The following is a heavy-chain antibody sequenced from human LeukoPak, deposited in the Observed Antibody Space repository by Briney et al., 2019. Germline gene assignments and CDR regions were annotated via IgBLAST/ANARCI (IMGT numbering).Heavy chain of an antibody. CDR2: INPSGGST. Sequence: ASVKVSCKASGYTFTSYYMHWVRQAPGQGLEWMGIINPSGGSTSYAQKFQGRVTMTTDTSTSTAYMELRSLRSDDTAVYYCARGHSYYDSSGPCGYWGQGTLVTVSS. J-gene: IGHJ4*02. CDR1: GYTFTSYY. V-gene: IGHV1-46*01. D-gene: IGHD3-22*01. CDR3: ARGHSYYDSSGPCGY.